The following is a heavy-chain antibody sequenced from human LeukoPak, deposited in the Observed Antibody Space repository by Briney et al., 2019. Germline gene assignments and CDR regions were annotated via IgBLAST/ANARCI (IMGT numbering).Heavy chain of an antibody. J-gene: IGHJ4*02. V-gene: IGHV4-38-2*02. CDR2: IYHSGST. Sequence: SETLALTCTVSGYSISSGYYWGWIRQPPGKGLEWIGSIYHSGSTYYNPSLKSRVTISEDTSKNQFSLKLSSVTAADTAVYYCASGSWYTLVYWGQGTLVTVSS. CDR1: GYSISSGYY. CDR3: ASGSWYTLVY. D-gene: IGHD2-2*02.